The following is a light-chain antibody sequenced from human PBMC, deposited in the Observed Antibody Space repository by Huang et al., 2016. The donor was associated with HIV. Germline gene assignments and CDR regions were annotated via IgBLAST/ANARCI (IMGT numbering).Light chain of an antibody. CDR1: QSISTW. Sequence: DIQMTQSPSTLSASLGDRVTITCRASQSISTWLAWYQQKPGTAPKLLIYKASSLESGVPARFSGSGSGTEFTLTIISLQSDDFATYYCQQYNSYSPMYTFGQGTKLEIK. V-gene: IGKV1-5*03. CDR2: KAS. J-gene: IGKJ2*01. CDR3: QQYNSYSPMYT.